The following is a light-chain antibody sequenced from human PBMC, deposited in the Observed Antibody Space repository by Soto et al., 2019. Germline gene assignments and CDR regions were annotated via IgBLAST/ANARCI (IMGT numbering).Light chain of an antibody. CDR2: DDS. CDR1: QSISTW. Sequence: DIQMTQSPSTLSASVGDRVTITCRASQSISTWLAWYQQKPGKAPKLLIYDDSSLESEVPSTFSGSGSGTAFTLTISRLQPDDFAFNYWQQYNSYSVTFCGGTTVENK. J-gene: IGKJ4*01. CDR3: QQYNSYSVT. V-gene: IGKV1-5*01.